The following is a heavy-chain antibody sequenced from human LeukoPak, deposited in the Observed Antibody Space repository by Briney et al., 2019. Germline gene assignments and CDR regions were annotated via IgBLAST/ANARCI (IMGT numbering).Heavy chain of an antibody. V-gene: IGHV3-30*18. J-gene: IGHJ4*02. D-gene: IGHD1-14*01. Sequence: GRSLRLTCAASAFTFRTYVMHWVRQAPGKGLEWVAVISYDANNKNYADSVKGRFTISRDNPKNTLYLQMNSLRAEDTAVYYCAKDRHPARTDGYYFDYWGQGTLVPVSS. CDR3: AKDRHPARTDGYYFDY. CDR2: ISYDANNK. CDR1: AFTFRTYV.